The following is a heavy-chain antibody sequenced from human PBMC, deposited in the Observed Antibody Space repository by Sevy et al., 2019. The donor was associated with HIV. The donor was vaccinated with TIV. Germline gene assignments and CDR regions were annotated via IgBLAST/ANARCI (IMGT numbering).Heavy chain of an antibody. Sequence: SETLSLTCTVSGDSISSYYWSWIRQPPGKGLEWIGYIYYSGSTNYNPSLKSRVTISVDTSKNQFSLKLSSVTAADTAVYYCAREDSSTNYYYYGMDVWGQGTTVTVSS. CDR3: AREDSSTNYYYYGMDV. D-gene: IGHD6-13*01. CDR1: GDSISSYY. V-gene: IGHV4-59*13. CDR2: IYYSGST. J-gene: IGHJ6*02.